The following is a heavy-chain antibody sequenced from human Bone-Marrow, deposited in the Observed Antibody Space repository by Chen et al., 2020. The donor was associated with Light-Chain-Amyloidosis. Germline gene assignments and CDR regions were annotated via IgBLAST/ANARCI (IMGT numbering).Heavy chain of an antibody. CDR2: IYNSGTT. V-gene: IGHV4-59*01. Sequence: QVQLPESGPGLVKPSETLSLTCTVSGGSMDYYYWNWIRQPPGKGLEWIGYIYNSGTTNYNPSLRSRVTMSVDMSKKQFSLKLSSVTAADTAVYYCGRDNIGGVDFWGQGTPVTVSS. CDR3: GRDNIGGVDF. J-gene: IGHJ4*02. D-gene: IGHD3-16*01. CDR1: GGSMDYYY.